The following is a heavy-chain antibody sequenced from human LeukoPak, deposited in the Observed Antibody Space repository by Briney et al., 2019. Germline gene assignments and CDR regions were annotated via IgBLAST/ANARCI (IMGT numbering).Heavy chain of an antibody. Sequence: GGSLRLSCAASGFTFSSYSMNWVRQAPGKGLEWVSSISSSSSYIYYADSVKGRFTISRDNAKNSLYLQMNSLRAEDTAVYYCAKEEGWELPAFDIWGQGTMVTVSS. V-gene: IGHV3-21*04. CDR2: ISSSSSYI. J-gene: IGHJ3*02. D-gene: IGHD1-26*01. CDR3: AKEEGWELPAFDI. CDR1: GFTFSSYS.